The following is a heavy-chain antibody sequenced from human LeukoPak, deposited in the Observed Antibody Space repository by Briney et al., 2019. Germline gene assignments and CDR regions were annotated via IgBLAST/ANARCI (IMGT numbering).Heavy chain of an antibody. CDR2: IYSGGTT. D-gene: IGHD2-21*01. V-gene: IGHV3-66*01. CDR1: TLTVSTNY. CDR3: ARSSSTIPDSVYYFDY. J-gene: IGHJ4*02. Sequence: GGSLRLSCAASTLTVSTNYMTWVRQAPGKGLEWVSVIYSGGTTYYADSVKGRFTISRDNSKNMLYLQMNSLRVEDTAVYYCARSSSTIPDSVYYFDYWGQGTPVTVSS.